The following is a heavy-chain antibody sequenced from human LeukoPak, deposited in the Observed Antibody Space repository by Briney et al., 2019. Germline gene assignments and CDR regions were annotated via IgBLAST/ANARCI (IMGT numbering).Heavy chain of an antibody. V-gene: IGHV4-59*01. J-gene: IGHJ5*02. CDR1: GGSISSYY. D-gene: IGHD3-16*01. CDR2: IYYSGST. Sequence: SETLSLTCTVSGGSISSYYWSWIRQPPGEGLEWIGYIYYSGSTNYNPSLKSRVTISVDTSKNQFSLKLSSVTAADTAVYYCARAKGGGWFDPWGQGTLVTVSS. CDR3: ARAKGGGWFDP.